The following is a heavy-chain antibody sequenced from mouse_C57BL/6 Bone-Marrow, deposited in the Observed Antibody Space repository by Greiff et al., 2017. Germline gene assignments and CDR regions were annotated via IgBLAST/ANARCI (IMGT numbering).Heavy chain of an antibody. D-gene: IGHD2-12*01. J-gene: IGHJ2*01. CDR3: TPYYSLDY. CDR2: IDPENGDT. Sequence: VQLKQSGAELVRPGASVKLSCTASGFNIKDAYMHWVKQRPEQGLEWIGWIDPENGDTEYASKFQGKATITADTSSNTAYLQLSSLTSEDTAVYYCTPYYSLDYWGQGTTLTVSS. V-gene: IGHV14-4*01. CDR1: GFNIKDAY.